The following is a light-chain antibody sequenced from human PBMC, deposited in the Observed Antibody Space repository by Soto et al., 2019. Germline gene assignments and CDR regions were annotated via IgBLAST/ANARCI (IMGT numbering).Light chain of an antibody. V-gene: IGKV1-39*01. J-gene: IGKJ3*01. CDR3: QQTET. CDR2: ATS. CDR1: QAIHSY. Sequence: IPMTQSPSSLSASVGDRVTITCRASQAIHSYLNWYQQKPGKAPYLLIFATSTLPSGVPSMFCGSGSATDFTLPISSLQPEDFATYYCQQTETFGPGTKVDIK.